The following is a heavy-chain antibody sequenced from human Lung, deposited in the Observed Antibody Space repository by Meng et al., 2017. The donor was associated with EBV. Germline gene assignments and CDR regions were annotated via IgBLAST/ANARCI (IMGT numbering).Heavy chain of an antibody. CDR1: GGFISTYY. D-gene: IGHD2-15*01. Sequence: QVQLRESGPGLVKPPETLPLTCTLSGGFISTYYWSWIRQPAGKGLEYIGRIYTSEITDYNPSLKGRVTMSVDTSKNQFSLKLSSVTAADTAVYYCAVTRYCSGGSCFDYWGQGTLVTVSS. V-gene: IGHV4-4*07. CDR2: IYTSEIT. J-gene: IGHJ4*02. CDR3: AVTRYCSGGSCFDY.